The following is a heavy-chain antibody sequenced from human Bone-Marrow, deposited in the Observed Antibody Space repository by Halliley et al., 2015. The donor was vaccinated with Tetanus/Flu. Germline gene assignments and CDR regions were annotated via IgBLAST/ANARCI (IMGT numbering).Heavy chain of an antibody. CDR2: VYDSGST. CDR3: ARGYGPLDH. J-gene: IGHJ4*02. CDR1: GGSIKSFF. D-gene: IGHD5-18*01. V-gene: IGHV4-59*01. Sequence: TLSLTCTVPGGSIKSFFWSWIRQSPPKGLEWLGYVYDSGSTNYNPSLKSRVTISADTSKNQLSLKLTSVTAADTAVYFCARGYGPLDHWGQGTLVTVSS.